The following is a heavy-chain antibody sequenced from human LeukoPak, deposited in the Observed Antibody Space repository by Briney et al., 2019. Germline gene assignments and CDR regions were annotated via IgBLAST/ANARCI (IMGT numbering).Heavy chain of an antibody. D-gene: IGHD3-10*01. Sequence: ASVKVSCKASGYTFTSYGISWVRQAPGQGLEWMGWISAYNGNTNYAQKLQGRVTMTTDTSTSTAYMELRSLRSDDTAVYYCAAEYYYGSGTLTGSYYYGMDVWGQGTTVTVSS. CDR1: GYTFTSYG. CDR3: AAEYYYGSGTLTGSYYYGMDV. V-gene: IGHV1-18*01. J-gene: IGHJ6*02. CDR2: ISAYNGNT.